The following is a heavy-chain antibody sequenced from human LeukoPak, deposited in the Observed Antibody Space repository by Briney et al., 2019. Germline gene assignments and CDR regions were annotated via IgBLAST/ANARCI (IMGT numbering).Heavy chain of an antibody. CDR3: ARDPPYYYYYGMDV. CDR1: GFTFSSYN. J-gene: IGHJ6*02. CDR2: ISSSSSTM. V-gene: IGHV3-48*02. Sequence: PGGSLRLSCAASGFTFSSYNMNWVRQAPGKGLEWVSYISSSSSTMYYADSVKGRFTISRDNAKNSLYLQMHSLRDDDTAVYYCARDPPYYYYYGMDVWGQGTTVTVSS.